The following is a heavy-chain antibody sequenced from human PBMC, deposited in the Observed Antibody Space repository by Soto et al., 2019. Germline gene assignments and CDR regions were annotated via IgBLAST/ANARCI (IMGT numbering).Heavy chain of an antibody. CDR2: IHHSGST. D-gene: IGHD3-10*01. J-gene: IGHJ6*02. Sequence: SETLSLTCSVSGGSITSXYCSWFRQPPGKGLEWIGYIHHSGSTSYNPSLNSRVTMSVDTSKSQFSLKVSSVTAADTALYYCARQGFGQLHGLVDVWGPGTTVTVSS. CDR3: ARQGFGQLHGLVDV. V-gene: IGHV4-59*08. CDR1: GGSITSXY.